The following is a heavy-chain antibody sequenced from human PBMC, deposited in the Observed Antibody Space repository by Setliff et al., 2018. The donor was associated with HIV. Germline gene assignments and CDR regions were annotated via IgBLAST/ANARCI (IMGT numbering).Heavy chain of an antibody. CDR2: IRYDGSYR. V-gene: IGHV3-30*02. CDR3: AKVQNYYGSGSYPAHFDY. J-gene: IGHJ4*02. D-gene: IGHD3-10*01. CDR1: GFTFISYG. Sequence: GGSLRLSCAVSGFTFISYGMYWVRQAPGKGLEWVAFIRYDGSYRYYADSVKGRFTISRDNSKNTLYLQMNSLRAEDTAVYYCAKVQNYYGSGSYPAHFDYWGQGTLVTVSS.